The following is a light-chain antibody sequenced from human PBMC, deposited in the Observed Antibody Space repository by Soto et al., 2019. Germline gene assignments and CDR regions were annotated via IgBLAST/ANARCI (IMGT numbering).Light chain of an antibody. V-gene: IGLV3-9*01. CDR3: QVWDSSTARV. CDR1: NIGSKN. Sequence: SYELTQPLSVSVALGQTARITCGGNNIGSKNVHWYQQKPGQAPVLVIYRDSNRPSGIPERFPGSNSGNPATLTISRAQAGDEADYYCQVWDSSTARVFGGGTKLTVL. J-gene: IGLJ3*02. CDR2: RDS.